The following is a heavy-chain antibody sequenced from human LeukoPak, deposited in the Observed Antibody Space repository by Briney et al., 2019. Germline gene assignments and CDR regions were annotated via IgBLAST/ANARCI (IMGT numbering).Heavy chain of an antibody. V-gene: IGHV3-23*01. CDR2: ITDSNTKT. Sequence: PGGSLRLSCAASGFTFSSFPMTWVRQAPGKGLEWVSAITDSNTKTFYADSVKGRFTVSRDNSKSTLYLQMNSLRVEDTAVYYCANRLFNSGWSAFDIWGQGTMVTVSS. D-gene: IGHD6-19*01. J-gene: IGHJ3*02. CDR3: ANRLFNSGWSAFDI. CDR1: GFTFSSFP.